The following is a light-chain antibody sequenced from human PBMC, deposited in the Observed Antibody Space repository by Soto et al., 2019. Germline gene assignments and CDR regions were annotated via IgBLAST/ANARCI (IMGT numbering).Light chain of an antibody. CDR3: AAWDDSLSGYV. J-gene: IGLJ1*01. CDR2: RNN. V-gene: IGLV1-47*01. CDR1: SSNIGSNY. Sequence: QSVLTQPPSASGTPGQRVTISCSGSSSNIGSNYVYWYQHLPGTAPKLLIYRNNQRPSGVPDRFSGSKSGTSASLATSGLRSEDEADYYCAAWDDSLSGYVFGRGTKVTVL.